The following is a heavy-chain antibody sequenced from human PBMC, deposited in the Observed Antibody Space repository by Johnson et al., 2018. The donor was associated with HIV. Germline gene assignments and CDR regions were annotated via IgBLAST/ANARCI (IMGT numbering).Heavy chain of an antibody. J-gene: IGHJ3*02. CDR3: ARGGWLGYCSSTSCAKDAFDI. CDR1: GFTFSRYA. D-gene: IGHD2-2*01. V-gene: IGHV3-30-3*01. CDR2: ISYDGSNK. Sequence: QVHLVESGGGLIQPGRSLRLSCAASGFTFSRYAMHWVRRAPGKGLEWMAIISYDGSNKYYADSVKGRFTISRDNSKNTLYLQMNSLRHDDTAVYYCARGGWLGYCSSTSCAKDAFDIWGQGTMVTVSS.